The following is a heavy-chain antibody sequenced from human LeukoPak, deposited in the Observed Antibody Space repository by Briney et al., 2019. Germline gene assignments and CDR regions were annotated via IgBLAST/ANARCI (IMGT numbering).Heavy chain of an antibody. J-gene: IGHJ4*02. D-gene: IGHD3-9*01. Sequence: ASVKVSCKASCYTFTSYGISWVRQAPRQGLELMGWISAYNGNTNYAQKLQGRVTMTTDKSTSTAYMELRSLRSDDTTVYYCARAYYAILTGPLAPFDYWGQGTLVTVSS. CDR3: ARAYYAILTGPLAPFDY. CDR1: CYTFTSYG. CDR2: ISAYNGNT. V-gene: IGHV1-18*04.